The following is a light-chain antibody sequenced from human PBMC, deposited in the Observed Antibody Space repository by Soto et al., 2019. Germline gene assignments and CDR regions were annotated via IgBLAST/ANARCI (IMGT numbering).Light chain of an antibody. J-gene: IGLJ3*02. CDR2: DVN. CDR3: TSYTTSSTGV. Sequence: QSALTQPASVSGSPGQSITISCTGTSSDVGAYNYVSWCQHHPGKAPKLIIYDVNNRPSGVSNRFSGSKSGNTASLTISGLQADDEAYYYCTSYTTSSTGVFGGGTKVTFL. V-gene: IGLV2-14*03. CDR1: SSDVGAYNY.